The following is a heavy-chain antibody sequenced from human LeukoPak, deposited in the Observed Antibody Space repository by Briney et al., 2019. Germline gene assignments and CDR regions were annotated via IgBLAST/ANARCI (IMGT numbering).Heavy chain of an antibody. CDR2: IHASGST. CDR3: ATSIAAAGWLEDAFDI. D-gene: IGHD6-13*01. Sequence: SETLSLTCSVSGGYISSHYWSWIRHPAGKGLEWIGRIHASGSTNYNPALKSRVTMSVGTSKKQFSLKLSSVTAADTAVYYCATSIAAAGWLEDAFDIWGQGTMVTVSS. J-gene: IGHJ3*02. CDR1: GGYISSHY. V-gene: IGHV4-4*07.